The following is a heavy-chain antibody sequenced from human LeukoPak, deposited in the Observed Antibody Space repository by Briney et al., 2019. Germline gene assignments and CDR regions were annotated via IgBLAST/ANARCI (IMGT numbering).Heavy chain of an antibody. J-gene: IGHJ4*02. D-gene: IGHD3-16*01. CDR3: ATEHWGPNS. CDR1: GFTFSSYW. V-gene: IGHV3-74*01. CDR2: INSDGSST. Sequence: GGSLRLSCAASGFTFSSYWMHWVRQAPGKGLVWVSRINSDGSSTTYADSVKGRFTISRDNAKNSLFLQMSSLRGEDTALYYCATEHWGPNSWGQGTLVTVSS.